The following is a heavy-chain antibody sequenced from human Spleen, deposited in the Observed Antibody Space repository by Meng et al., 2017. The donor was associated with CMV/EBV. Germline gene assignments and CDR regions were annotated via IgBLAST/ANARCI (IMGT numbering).Heavy chain of an antibody. V-gene: IGHV4-4*07. Sequence: LPESGPGLVKPSETLSLTCTGSGGSISSYYWSWIRQPAGKGLEWIGRIYTSGSTNYNPSLKSRVTMSVDTSKNQFSLKLSSVTAADTAVYYCAREDDFWNNTIHGGGWFDPWGQGTLVTVSS. J-gene: IGHJ5*02. CDR2: IYTSGST. CDR1: GGSISSYY. D-gene: IGHD3-3*01. CDR3: AREDDFWNNTIHGGGWFDP.